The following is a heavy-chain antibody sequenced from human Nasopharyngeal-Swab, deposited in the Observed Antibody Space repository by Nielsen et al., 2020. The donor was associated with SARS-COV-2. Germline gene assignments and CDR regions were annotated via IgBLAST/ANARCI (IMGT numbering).Heavy chain of an antibody. CDR3: ARAYYDILTGRGHDAFDI. CDR1: GYTFTSYG. CDR2: ISAYNGNT. Sequence: ASVKVSCKASGYTFTSYGISWVRQAPGQGLEWMGWISAYNGNTSYAQKLQGRVTMTTDTSTSTAYIELRSLRSDDTAVYYCARAYYDILTGRGHDAFDIWGQGTMVTVSS. D-gene: IGHD3-9*01. J-gene: IGHJ3*02. V-gene: IGHV1-18*01.